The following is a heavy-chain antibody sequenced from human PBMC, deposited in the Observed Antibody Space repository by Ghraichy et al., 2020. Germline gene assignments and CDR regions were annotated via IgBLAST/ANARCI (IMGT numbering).Heavy chain of an antibody. J-gene: IGHJ6*02. Sequence: GGSLRLSCAVSGGTFSHYYMSWIRQAPGKGPEWVSYISGGGTLTKYTESVKGRFTVSRDNAKNSVYLQMNSLRAEDTAVYYCANSRTLTTDYYNYYTLDVWGQGTTVTVSS. CDR2: ISGGGTLT. D-gene: IGHD3-10*01. V-gene: IGHV3-11*01. CDR3: ANSRTLTTDYYNYYTLDV. CDR1: GGTFSHYY.